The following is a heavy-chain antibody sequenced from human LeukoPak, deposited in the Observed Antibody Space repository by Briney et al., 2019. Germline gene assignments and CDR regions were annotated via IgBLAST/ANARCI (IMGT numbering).Heavy chain of an antibody. J-gene: IGHJ4*02. CDR2: INQDGSEI. Sequence: GGSLRLSCAASGFTFSSYGMHWVRQAPGKGLEWVANINQDGSEIYYVDSLKGRFTISRDNTKNSLYLQMSSLRAEDTAVYFCARGPMTIITLWGQGTLVTVSS. D-gene: IGHD4-11*01. CDR1: GFTFSSYG. CDR3: ARGPMTIITL. V-gene: IGHV3-7*01.